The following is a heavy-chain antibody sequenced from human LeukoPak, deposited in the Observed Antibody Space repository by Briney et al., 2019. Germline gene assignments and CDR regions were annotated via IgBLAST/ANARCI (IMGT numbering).Heavy chain of an antibody. V-gene: IGHV3-23*01. CDR1: GFTFGNYA. J-gene: IGHJ4*02. Sequence: GGSLRLSCAASGFTFGNYAMSWVRQAPGKGLEWVSSISGGGSNTYYADSVKGRFTISRDNSKDTLNLEMNSLRAEDTAVYYCAAAGRGDSSGYYYWGQGTLVTVSS. CDR3: AAAGRGDSSGYYY. D-gene: IGHD3-22*01. CDR2: ISGGGSNT.